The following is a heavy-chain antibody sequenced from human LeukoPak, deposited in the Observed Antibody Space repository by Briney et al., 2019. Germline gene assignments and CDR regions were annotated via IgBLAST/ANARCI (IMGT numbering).Heavy chain of an antibody. CDR1: GFTFSSYW. CDR3: ARARVYDSSGYKYYFDY. Sequence: GGSLRLSCAASGFTFSSYWMSWVRQAPGKGLEWVANIKQDGSEKYYVDSVEGRFTISGDNAKNSLYLQMNSLRAEDTAVYYCARARVYDSSGYKYYFDYWGQGTLVTVSS. J-gene: IGHJ4*02. D-gene: IGHD3-22*01. V-gene: IGHV3-7*01. CDR2: IKQDGSEK.